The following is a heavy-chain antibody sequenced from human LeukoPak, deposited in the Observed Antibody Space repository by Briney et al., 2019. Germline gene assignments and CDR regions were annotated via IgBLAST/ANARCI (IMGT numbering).Heavy chain of an antibody. D-gene: IGHD6-13*01. CDR3: ARAAAGGLKDY. CDR2: IYHSGST. J-gene: IGHJ4*02. CDR1: GGSINSGGYS. Sequence: SETLSLTCAVSGGSINSGGYSWSWIRQPPGKGLEWIGYIYHSGSTYYNPSLKSRVTISVDTSKNQFSLKLSSVTAADTAVYYCARAAAGGLKDYWGQGTLVTVSS. V-gene: IGHV4-30-2*01.